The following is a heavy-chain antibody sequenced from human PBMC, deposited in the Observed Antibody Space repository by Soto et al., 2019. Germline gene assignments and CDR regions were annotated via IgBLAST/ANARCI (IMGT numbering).Heavy chain of an antibody. Sequence: QVQLVQSGAEVKKPGSSVKVSCKASGGPFGSYPITGVRQAPGQGLEWMGEIIPIFGTANYAQKFQGRVTITADESTSTAYMELSSLRSEDTAVYYCARDGGRHSGGIDYWGQGTLVTVSS. CDR3: ARDGGRHSGGIDY. V-gene: IGHV1-69*01. J-gene: IGHJ4*02. CDR1: GGPFGSYP. CDR2: IIPIFGTA. D-gene: IGHD1-26*01.